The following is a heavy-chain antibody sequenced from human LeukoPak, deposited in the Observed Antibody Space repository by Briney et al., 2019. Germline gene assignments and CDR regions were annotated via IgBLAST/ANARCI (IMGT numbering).Heavy chain of an antibody. CDR2: IIPIFGTA. D-gene: IGHD2/OR15-2a*01. CDR3: AISSVINTAPFDY. Sequence: GASVKVSCKASGGTFSSYAISWVRQAPGQGLEWMGGIIPIFGTANYAQKFQGRVTITTDESTSTAYMELSSLRSKDTAVYYCAISSVINTAPFDYWGQGTLVTVSS. CDR1: GGTFSSYA. J-gene: IGHJ4*02. V-gene: IGHV1-69*05.